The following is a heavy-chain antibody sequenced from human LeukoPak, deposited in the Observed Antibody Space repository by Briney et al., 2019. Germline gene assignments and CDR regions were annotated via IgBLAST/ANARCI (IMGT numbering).Heavy chain of an antibody. CDR2: ISAYNGNT. CDR3: ARVGLGGPLLWFGELSDYYYGMDV. Sequence: ASVKVSCKASGYTFTSYGISWVRQAPGQGLEWMGWISAYNGNTNYAQKLLGRVTMTTDTSTSTAYMELRSLRSDDTAVYYCARVGLGGPLLWFGELSDYYYGMDVWGQGTTVTVSS. D-gene: IGHD3-10*01. V-gene: IGHV1-18*01. CDR1: GYTFTSYG. J-gene: IGHJ6*02.